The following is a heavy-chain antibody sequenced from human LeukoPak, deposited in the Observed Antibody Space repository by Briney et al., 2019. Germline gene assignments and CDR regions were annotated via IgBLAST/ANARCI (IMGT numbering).Heavy chain of an antibody. Sequence: GESLKISCKGSGFSFTSYWIGWARQMPGKGLEWMGIIYPGDSDTRYSPSFQGQVTISADKSISTAYLQWSSLKASDTAMYYCARRSLYYAAGYWGQGTLVTVSS. CDR3: ARRSLYYAAGY. CDR1: GFSFTSYW. D-gene: IGHD3-16*02. CDR2: IYPGDSDT. J-gene: IGHJ4*02. V-gene: IGHV5-51*01.